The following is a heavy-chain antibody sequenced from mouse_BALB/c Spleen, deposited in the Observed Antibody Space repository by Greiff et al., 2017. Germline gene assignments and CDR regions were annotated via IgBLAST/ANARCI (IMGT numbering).Heavy chain of an antibody. D-gene: IGHD2-1*01. CDR2: ISYSGST. V-gene: IGHV3-2*02. CDR3: ARFPYGNYAMDY. CDR1: GYSITSDYA. J-gene: IGHJ4*01. Sequence: VQLKQSGPGLVKPSQSLSLTCTVTGYSITSDYAWNWIRQFPGNKLEWMGYISYSGSTSYNPSLKSRISITRDTSKNQFFLQLNSVTTEDTATYYCARFPYGNYAMDYWGQGTSVTVSS.